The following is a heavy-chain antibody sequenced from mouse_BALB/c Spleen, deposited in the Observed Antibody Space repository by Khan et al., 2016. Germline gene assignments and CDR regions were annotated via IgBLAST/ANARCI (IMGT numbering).Heavy chain of an antibody. D-gene: IGHD1-1*01. CDR2: INTYSGES. CDR3: ARYRYYYGSSRYFDV. J-gene: IGHJ1*01. V-gene: IGHV9-3-1*01. Sequence: TQLVQSGPELKKPGKTVKISCKASGYTFTNYGMNWVKQAPGKGLKWMGWINTYSGESTYADDFKGRFAFSLETSANTAYLQINNLKNEDTATYFCARYRYYYGSSRYFDVWGAGTTVTVSS. CDR1: GYTFTNYG.